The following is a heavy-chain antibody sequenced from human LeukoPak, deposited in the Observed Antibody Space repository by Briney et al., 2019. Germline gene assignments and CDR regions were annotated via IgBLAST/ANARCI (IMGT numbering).Heavy chain of an antibody. V-gene: IGHV3-7*01. J-gene: IGHJ6*02. D-gene: IGHD2-2*01. CDR1: GFTFSNYW. Sequence: QPGGSLRLSCAASGFTFSNYWMSWVRQAPGKGLEWVANIKQDGSEKYYVNSVKGRFTISRDNAKNSLYLQMNSLRAEDTAVYYCARSQDIVVVPAAHGMDVWGQGTTVTVSS. CDR2: IKQDGSEK. CDR3: ARSQDIVVVPAAHGMDV.